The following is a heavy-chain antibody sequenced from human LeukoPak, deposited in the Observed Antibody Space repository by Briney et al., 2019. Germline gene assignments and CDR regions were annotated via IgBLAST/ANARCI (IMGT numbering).Heavy chain of an antibody. Sequence: SETLSLTCAVYGGSFSGYYWSWIRQPPGKGLEWIGEINHSGSTNYNPSLKSRVTISVDTSKNQFSLKLSSVTAADTAVYYCARGPHSSGWFWGQGTLVTVSS. CDR3: ARGPHSSGWF. V-gene: IGHV4-34*01. CDR2: INHSGST. D-gene: IGHD6-19*01. CDR1: GGSFSGYY. J-gene: IGHJ4*02.